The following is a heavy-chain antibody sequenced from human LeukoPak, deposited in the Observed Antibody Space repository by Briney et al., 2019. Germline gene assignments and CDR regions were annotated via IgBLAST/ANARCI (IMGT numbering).Heavy chain of an antibody. CDR1: GFTFSSYA. CDR3: AKYYYDSSGYYEDGMDV. V-gene: IGHV3-23*01. J-gene: IGHJ6*02. CDR2: ICGSGGST. D-gene: IGHD3-22*01. Sequence: GGSLRLSCAASGFTFSSYAMSWVRQAPGKGLEWVSAICGSGGSTYYADSVKGRFTISRDNSKNTLYLQMNSLRAEDTAVYYCAKYYYDSSGYYEDGMDVWGQGTTVTVSS.